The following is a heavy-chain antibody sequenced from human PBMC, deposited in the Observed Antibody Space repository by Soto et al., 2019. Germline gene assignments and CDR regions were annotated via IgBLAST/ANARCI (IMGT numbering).Heavy chain of an antibody. CDR2: LSYTNTNT. J-gene: IGHJ5*01. V-gene: IGHV3-23*01. CDR1: GFNFHNFA. D-gene: IGHD6-19*01. CDR3: ANNMAGPADWFDS. Sequence: GGSLRLSCAASGFNFHNFAMSWVRQAPGKGLEWVSTLSYTNTNTYYADSVKGRFSISRDNSKKMLYLQMSSLRAEDTAIYYCANNMAGPADWFDSWGEGTLVTVSS.